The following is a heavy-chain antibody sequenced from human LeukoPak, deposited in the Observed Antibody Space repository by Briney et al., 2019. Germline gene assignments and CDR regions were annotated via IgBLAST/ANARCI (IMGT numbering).Heavy chain of an antibody. Sequence: GGSLRLSCAASGFTFSSYGMHWVRQAPGKGLEWVAVISYDESNKYYADSVKGRFAISRDNSKNTLYLQMNSLRAEDTAVYYCAKEAVNYYDSSGYFDDAFDIWGQGTMVTVSS. V-gene: IGHV3-30*18. D-gene: IGHD3-22*01. CDR1: GFTFSSYG. CDR3: AKEAVNYYDSSGYFDDAFDI. CDR2: ISYDESNK. J-gene: IGHJ3*02.